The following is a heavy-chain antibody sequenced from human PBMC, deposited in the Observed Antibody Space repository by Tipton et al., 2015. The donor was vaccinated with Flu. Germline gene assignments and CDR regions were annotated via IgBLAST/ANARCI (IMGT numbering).Heavy chain of an antibody. Sequence: TLSLTCTVSVGSVTSSYWSWIRQPAGKGLEWIARISTSGSTNYNASLESRVTMSRDTSKNHFSLRLSSATAADTALYYCARDLRGYSGYTGGDAFDLWGPGIMVTVSS. CDR3: ARDLRGYSGYTGGDAFDL. CDR1: VGSVTSSY. CDR2: ISTSGST. D-gene: IGHD5-12*01. V-gene: IGHV4-4*07. J-gene: IGHJ3*01.